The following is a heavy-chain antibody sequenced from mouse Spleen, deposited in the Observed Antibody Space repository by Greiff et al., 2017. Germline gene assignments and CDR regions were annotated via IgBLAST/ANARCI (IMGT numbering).Heavy chain of an antibody. Sequence: EVKLVESGGGLVKPGGSLKLSCAASGFTFSSYAMSWVRQTPEKRLEWVATISDGGSYTYYPDNVKGRFTISRDNAKNNLYLQMSHLKSEDTAMYYCARDRTGTYFDYWGQGTTLTVSS. J-gene: IGHJ2*01. D-gene: IGHD4-1*01. CDR2: ISDGGSYT. CDR3: ARDRTGTYFDY. CDR1: GFTFSSYA. V-gene: IGHV5-4*01.